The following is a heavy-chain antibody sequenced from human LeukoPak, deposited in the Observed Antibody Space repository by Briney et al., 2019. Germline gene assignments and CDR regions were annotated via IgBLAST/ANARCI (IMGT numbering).Heavy chain of an antibody. D-gene: IGHD1-26*01. CDR3: AREWAFRGSYYGFDY. J-gene: IGHJ4*02. V-gene: IGHV3-21*01. Sequence: GGSLRLSCAASGFTFSSYSMNWVRQAPGKGLERVSSISSSSSYIYYADSVKGRFTISRDNAKNSLYLQMNSLRAEDTAVYYCAREWAFRGSYYGFDYWGQGTLVTVSS. CDR1: GFTFSSYS. CDR2: ISSSSSYI.